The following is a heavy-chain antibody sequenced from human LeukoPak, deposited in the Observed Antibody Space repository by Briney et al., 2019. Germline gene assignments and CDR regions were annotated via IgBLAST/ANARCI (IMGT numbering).Heavy chain of an antibody. J-gene: IGHJ4*02. V-gene: IGHV4-59*01. CDR3: ARDFRGYIDY. CDR1: DGSMSSYY. Sequence: SETLSLTCTVSDGSMSSYYWSWVRQPPGKGLEWIGCIYYSGSTNYNPSLKSRVTISVDTSRNQFSLKLSSVTAADTAVYYCARDFRGYIDYWGEGALVTASS. CDR2: IYYSGST. D-gene: IGHD5-18*01.